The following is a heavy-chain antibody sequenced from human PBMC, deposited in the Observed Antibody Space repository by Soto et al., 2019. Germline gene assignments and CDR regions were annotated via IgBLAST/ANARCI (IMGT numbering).Heavy chain of an antibody. J-gene: IGHJ4*02. CDR3: AKDALSRGYSYGPFDY. V-gene: IGHV3-30*18. CDR2: ISYDGSNK. CDR1: GFTFSSYG. D-gene: IGHD5-18*01. Sequence: QVQLVESGGGVVQPGRSLRLSCAASGFTFSSYGMHWVRQAPGKGLEWVAVISYDGSNKYYADSVKGRFTISRDNSKNXLYLQMNSLRAEDTAVYYCAKDALSRGYSYGPFDYWGQGTLVTVSS.